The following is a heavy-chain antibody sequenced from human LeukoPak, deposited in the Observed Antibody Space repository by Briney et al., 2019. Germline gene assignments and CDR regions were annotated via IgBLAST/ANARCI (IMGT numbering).Heavy chain of an antibody. CDR3: VRQGTNSGYYLLDY. V-gene: IGHV4-34*01. Sequence: SETLSLTCAVYGVALSEYYWSWIRQSPGKGLEWIGEVAHKGPTVYSPTLNRKYNPSFKSRVTMSVDPSKNQSSLKLTSVTVADTATYYCVRQGTNSGYYLLDYWGQGHLVIVSS. CDR2: VAHKGPTVYSPTLNR. J-gene: IGHJ4*02. CDR1: GVALSEYY. D-gene: IGHD3-22*01.